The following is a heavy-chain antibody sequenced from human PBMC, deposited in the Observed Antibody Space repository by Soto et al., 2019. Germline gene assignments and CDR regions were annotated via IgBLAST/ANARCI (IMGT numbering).Heavy chain of an antibody. V-gene: IGHV1-2*04. CDR1: GYTFTNYG. CDR3: AREISSSWFDY. J-gene: IGHJ4*02. D-gene: IGHD6-13*01. Sequence: GASVKVSCKASGYTFTNYGISWVRQAPGQGLEWMGWINPNSGGTNYAQKFQGWVTITRDTSISTMYMELSRLRSDDTAVYYCAREISSSWFDYWGQGTLVTVSS. CDR2: INPNSGGT.